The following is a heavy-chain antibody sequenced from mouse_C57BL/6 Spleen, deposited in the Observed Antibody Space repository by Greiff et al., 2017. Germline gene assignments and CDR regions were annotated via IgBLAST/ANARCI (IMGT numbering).Heavy chain of an antibody. J-gene: IGHJ4*01. D-gene: IGHD2-2*01. CDR1: GYTFTDYY. Sequence: EVQLQPSGPVLVQPGASVTLSCKASGYTFTDYYMNWVKQSHGKSLEWLGVINPSNGGTSYNQKFKGKATLTVDKSSSPAYMGLNSLTSEDSAVYYCANLYYGYDYDAMDYWGQGTSVTVSS. CDR3: ANLYYGYDYDAMDY. CDR2: INPSNGGT. V-gene: IGHV1-19*01.